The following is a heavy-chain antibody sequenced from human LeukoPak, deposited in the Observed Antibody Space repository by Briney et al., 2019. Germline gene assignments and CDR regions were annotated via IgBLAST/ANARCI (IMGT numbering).Heavy chain of an antibody. CDR1: GFTVSSNY. CDR2: IYSGGST. CDR3: ARDGGTEYYYDSSGYYY. Sequence: PGGSLRLSCAASGFTVSSNYMSWVRQAPGKGLEWVSVIYSGGSTYYADSVKGRFTISRDNAKNSLYLQMNSLRAEDTAVYYCARDGGTEYYYDSSGYYYWGQGTLVTVSS. D-gene: IGHD3-22*01. V-gene: IGHV3-66*01. J-gene: IGHJ4*02.